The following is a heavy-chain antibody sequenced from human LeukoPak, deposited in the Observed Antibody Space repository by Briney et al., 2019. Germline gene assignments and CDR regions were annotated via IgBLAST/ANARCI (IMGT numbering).Heavy chain of an antibody. Sequence: GGSLRLPCAASGFTFSGYGMHWVRQAPGKGLEWVAFVRYDSSNKYYADSVKGRFTIPRDNSKNTLYLQMHSLRAEDTALYYCAKSQLRYCSGGSCFDAFDIWGQGTMVTVSS. CDR3: AKSQLRYCSGGSCFDAFDI. J-gene: IGHJ3*02. V-gene: IGHV3-30*02. CDR1: GFTFSGYG. D-gene: IGHD2-15*01. CDR2: VRYDSSNK.